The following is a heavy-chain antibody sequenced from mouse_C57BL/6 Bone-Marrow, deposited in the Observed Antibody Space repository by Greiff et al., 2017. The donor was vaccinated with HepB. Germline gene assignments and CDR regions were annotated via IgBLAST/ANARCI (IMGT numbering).Heavy chain of an antibody. CDR2: IHPNSGST. Sequence: QVQLQQPGAELVKPGASVKLSCKASGYTFTSYWMHWVKQRPGQGLEWIGMIHPNSGSTNYNEKFKSKATLTVDKSSRTAYMQLSSLTSEDSAVYYCARSYGSSYFDYWGQGTTLTVSS. V-gene: IGHV1-64*01. CDR1: GYTFTSYW. CDR3: ARSYGSSYFDY. D-gene: IGHD1-1*01. J-gene: IGHJ2*01.